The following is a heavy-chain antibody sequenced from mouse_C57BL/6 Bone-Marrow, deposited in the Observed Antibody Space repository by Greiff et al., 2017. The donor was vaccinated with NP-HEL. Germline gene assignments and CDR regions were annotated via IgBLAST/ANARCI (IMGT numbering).Heavy chain of an antibody. J-gene: IGHJ3*01. CDR3: ARNYDYDEDWFAY. D-gene: IGHD2-4*01. V-gene: IGHV3-6*01. CDR1: GYSITSGYY. CDR2: ISYDGSN. Sequence: EVHLVESGPGLVKPSQSLSLTCSVTGYSITSGYYWNWIRQFPGNKLEWMGYISYDGSNNYNPSLKNRISITRDTSKNQFFLKLNSVTTEDTATYYCARNYDYDEDWFAYWGQGTLVTVSA.